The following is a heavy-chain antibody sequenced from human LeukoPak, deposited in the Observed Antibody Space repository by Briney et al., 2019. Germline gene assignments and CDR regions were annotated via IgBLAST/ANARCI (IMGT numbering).Heavy chain of an antibody. V-gene: IGHV3-74*01. CDR2: INSDETTT. D-gene: IGHD5-24*01. CDR1: GFTFTDYW. J-gene: IGHJ4*02. CDR3: VRDGDAYNFDF. Sequence: GGSLRLSCAASGFTFTDYWMHWVRQAPGKALVWISRINSDETTTTYADSVKGRFTISRDNARNTLSLHMISLRAEDTAVYFCVRDGDAYNFDFWGQGVLVTVSS.